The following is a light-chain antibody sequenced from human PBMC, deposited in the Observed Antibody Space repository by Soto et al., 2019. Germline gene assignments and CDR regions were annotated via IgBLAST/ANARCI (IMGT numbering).Light chain of an antibody. J-gene: IGKJ1*01. Sequence: DIQMTQSPSSLSASVGDRVTITCRASQSISSYLHWYQQKPGKTPKLLIYAASNLQSGIPSRFSASGSGTAFPLTLNSLPPEDSATYYCQHGYSTPWTFGHGTKVAIK. V-gene: IGKV1-39*01. CDR3: QHGYSTPWT. CDR2: AAS. CDR1: QSISSY.